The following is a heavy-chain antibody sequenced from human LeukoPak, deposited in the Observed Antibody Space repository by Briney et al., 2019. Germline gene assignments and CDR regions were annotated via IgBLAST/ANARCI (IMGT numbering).Heavy chain of an antibody. D-gene: IGHD6-19*01. J-gene: IGHJ4*02. CDR3: AREQSGTRGWYTVDY. V-gene: IGHV3-23*01. Sequence: GGSLRLSWAASGFSFSTYAITWVRQGPGKGLEWVSAIRPDGDRTYYANSVRGRFTISRDNSKDTVYLQINGLRVEDTAVYYCAREQSGTRGWYTVDYWGQGTLVTVSS. CDR1: GFSFSTYA. CDR2: IRPDGDRT.